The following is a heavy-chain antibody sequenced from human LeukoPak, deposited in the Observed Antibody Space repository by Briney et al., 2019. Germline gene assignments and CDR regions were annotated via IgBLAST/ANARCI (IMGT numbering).Heavy chain of an antibody. J-gene: IGHJ3*02. V-gene: IGHV4-4*07. D-gene: IGHD3-9*01. Sequence: SETLSLTCTVPGGSISSYYWSWIRQPAGKGLEWIGRIYTSGSTNYNPSLKSRVTMSVDTSKNQFSLKLSSVTAADTAVYYCARVSPYYDILTGGAFDIWGQGTMVTVSS. CDR1: GGSISSYY. CDR2: IYTSGST. CDR3: ARVSPYYDILTGGAFDI.